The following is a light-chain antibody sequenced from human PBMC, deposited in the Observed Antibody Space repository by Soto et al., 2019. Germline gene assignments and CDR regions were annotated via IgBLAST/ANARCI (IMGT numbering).Light chain of an antibody. CDR1: QSVSSY. J-gene: IGKJ5*01. Sequence: EIVLTQSPATLSLSPGERATLSCRASQSVSSYLAWYQQKPGQAPRLLIYGASNRATGIPARFSGSGSGTAFTLTISSLEPEDFAVYYCQQRSNWPPSITFGQGTRLEIK. CDR3: QQRSNWPPSIT. V-gene: IGKV3-11*01. CDR2: GAS.